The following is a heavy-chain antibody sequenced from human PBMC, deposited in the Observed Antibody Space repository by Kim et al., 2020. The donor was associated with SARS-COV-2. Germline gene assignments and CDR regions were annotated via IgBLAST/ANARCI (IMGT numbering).Heavy chain of an antibody. Sequence: KGRFTISRDSSKNTLYLQMNSLRAEDTAVYYCAKKWGDIVVVPAASYFDYWGQGTLVTVSS. CDR3: AKKWGDIVVVPAASYFDY. V-gene: IGHV3-23*01. D-gene: IGHD2-2*01. J-gene: IGHJ4*02.